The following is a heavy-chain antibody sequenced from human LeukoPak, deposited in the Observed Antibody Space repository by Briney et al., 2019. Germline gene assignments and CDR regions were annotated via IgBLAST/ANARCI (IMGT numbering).Heavy chain of an antibody. D-gene: IGHD2-2*01. CDR3: ATGGKELLFKRRKGGFDP. CDR2: ISYDGSNK. CDR1: GFTFSSYA. V-gene: IGHV3-30*04. J-gene: IGHJ5*02. Sequence: GGSLRLSCAASGFTFSSYAMHWVRQAPGKGLEWVAVISYDGSNKYYADSVKGRFTISRDNSKNTLYLQMNSLRAEDTAVYYCATGGKELLFKRRKGGFDPWGQGTLVTVSS.